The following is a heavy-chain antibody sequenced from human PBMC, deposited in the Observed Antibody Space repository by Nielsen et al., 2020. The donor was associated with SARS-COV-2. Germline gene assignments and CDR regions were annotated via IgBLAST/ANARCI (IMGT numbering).Heavy chain of an antibody. D-gene: IGHD4-23*01. J-gene: IGHJ4*02. CDR2: VYYSGST. V-gene: IGHV4-59*13. CDR1: GGSLTNFY. Sequence: SETLSLTCNVSGGSLTNFYWSWIRQSPEKGLECLGYVYYSGSTTYNPSLKSRVTISIDSSKNQFSLKLTSVTAADTAVYYCASGRYGGNSYQFDYWGQGTLVTVSS. CDR3: ASGRYGGNSYQFDY.